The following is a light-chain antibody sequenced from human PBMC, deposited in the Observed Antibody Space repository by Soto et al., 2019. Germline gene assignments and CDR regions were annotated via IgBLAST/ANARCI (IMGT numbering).Light chain of an antibody. Sequence: QAVLTQSPSASASLGASVKLTCTLSSGHSSYAIAWHQQQPEKGPRYLMKLNSDGSHSKGDGIPDRFSGSSSGAERYLTISSLPSEDEADYYCQTWGTGGVVFGGGTQLTVL. CDR2: LNSDGSH. CDR3: QTWGTGGVV. V-gene: IGLV4-69*01. CDR1: SGHSSYA. J-gene: IGLJ2*01.